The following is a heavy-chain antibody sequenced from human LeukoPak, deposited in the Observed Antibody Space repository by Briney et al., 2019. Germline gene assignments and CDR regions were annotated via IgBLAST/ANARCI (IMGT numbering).Heavy chain of an antibody. CDR2: ISWSGGSI. Sequence: PGGSLRLSCAASGFKFDDYAMHWVRQAPGKGLEWVSGISWSGGSIGYEDSVRGRFTISRDNAKNSLYLQMNSLRAEDTALYYCAKVSDSSGYYYAAFDYWGQGTLVTVSS. CDR3: AKVSDSSGYYYAAFDY. J-gene: IGHJ4*02. D-gene: IGHD3-22*01. V-gene: IGHV3-9*01. CDR1: GFKFDDYA.